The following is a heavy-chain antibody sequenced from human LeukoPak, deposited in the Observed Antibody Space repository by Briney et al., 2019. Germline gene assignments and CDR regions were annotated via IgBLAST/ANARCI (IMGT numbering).Heavy chain of an antibody. CDR2: IWSDGGNK. V-gene: IGHV3-33*01. CDR3: ARKTGGYGPLDY. CDR1: GFTFSNYA. D-gene: IGHD3-22*01. Sequence: PGGSLRLSCAASGFTFSNYAMHWVRQAPGKGLEWVAVIWSDGGNKYYADSVKGRFTISRDNSKNTLYLQMNSLRAEDTAVYYCARKTGGYGPLDYWGQGTLVTVSS. J-gene: IGHJ4*02.